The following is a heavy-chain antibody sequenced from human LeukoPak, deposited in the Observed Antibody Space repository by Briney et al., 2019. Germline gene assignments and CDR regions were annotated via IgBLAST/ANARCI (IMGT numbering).Heavy chain of an antibody. J-gene: IGHJ6*03. Sequence: PGGSLRLSCAASGFTLSDYYMSWIRQAPGKGLEWVSYISSSGSTIYYADSVKGRFTISRDNAKNSLHLQMNSLRAEDTAVYYCARSGPEQWGSNFYFYMDVWGKGTTLTVSS. CDR3: ARSGPEQWGSNFYFYMDV. CDR1: GFTLSDYY. V-gene: IGHV3-11*01. CDR2: ISSSGSTI. D-gene: IGHD1-26*01.